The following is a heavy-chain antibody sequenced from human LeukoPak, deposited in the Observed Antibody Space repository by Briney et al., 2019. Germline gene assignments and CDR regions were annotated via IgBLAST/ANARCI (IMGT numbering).Heavy chain of an antibody. CDR2: ISSRSSHI. Sequence: GGSLRLSCAASGFTFSSYSMSWVRQAPRKGLEWVSSISSRSSHIYYADSVKDRFTISRDHAKNTLYLQMNSLGAEDTAVYYCASLPGRTTSTDYWGKGTLVTVSS. CDR3: ASLPGRTTSTDY. J-gene: IGHJ4*02. CDR1: GFTFSSYS. D-gene: IGHD1-7*01. V-gene: IGHV3-21*01.